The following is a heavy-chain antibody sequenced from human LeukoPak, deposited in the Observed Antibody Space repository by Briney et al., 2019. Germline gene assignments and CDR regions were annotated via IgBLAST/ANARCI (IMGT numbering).Heavy chain of an antibody. V-gene: IGHV1-69*05. Sequence: GASVKVSCKASGGTFSSYAISWVRQAPGQGLEWMGGIIPIFGTANYAQKFQGRVTITTDESTSTAYMELSSLRSEDTAVYYCARRRVGYCSSTSCSPFDYWGQGTLVTVSS. D-gene: IGHD2-2*01. CDR1: GGTFSSYA. CDR2: IIPIFGTA. J-gene: IGHJ4*02. CDR3: ARRRVGYCSSTSCSPFDY.